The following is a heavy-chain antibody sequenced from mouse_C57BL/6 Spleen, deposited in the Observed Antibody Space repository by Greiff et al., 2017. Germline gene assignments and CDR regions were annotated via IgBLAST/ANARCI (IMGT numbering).Heavy chain of an antibody. D-gene: IGHD1-1*01. CDR2: ISPGDGDT. J-gene: IGHJ4*01. CDR1: GYAFSSYW. V-gene: IGHV1-80*01. Sequence: QVQLQQPGAELVKPGASVKISCKASGYAFSSYWMTWVQQRPGKGLEWIGQISPGDGDTNYNGKFKGKATLTADKSSSTAYMQLSSLTSEDSAVYFCAYYGSSEDHYDMDYWGQGTSVTVSS. CDR3: AYYGSSEDHYDMDY.